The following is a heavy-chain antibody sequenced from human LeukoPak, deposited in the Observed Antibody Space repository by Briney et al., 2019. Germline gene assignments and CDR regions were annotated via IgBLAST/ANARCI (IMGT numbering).Heavy chain of an antibody. D-gene: IGHD4-23*01. CDR3: ASSSTVARPTD. Sequence: ASVKVSCKASGYTFTSYGISWVRQAPGQGLEWMGWISAYNGNTNYAQKFQGRVTMTRDTSISTAYMELSRLRSDDTAVYYCASSSTVARPTDWGQGTLVTVSS. CDR2: ISAYNGNT. J-gene: IGHJ4*02. CDR1: GYTFTSYG. V-gene: IGHV1-18*01.